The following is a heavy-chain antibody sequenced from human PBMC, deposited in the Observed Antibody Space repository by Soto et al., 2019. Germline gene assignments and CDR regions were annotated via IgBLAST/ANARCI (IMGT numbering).Heavy chain of an antibody. CDR2: FSGSGSST. CDR3: AKLSSVTPYYYFGMDV. CDR1: GFTFSSYA. Sequence: PGGSLRLSCAASGFTFSSYAMNWVRQAPGKGLVWFSFFSGSGSSTFYADSVKGRFTISRDNSRNTLFLQMNSLRAEDTAIYYCAKLSSVTPYYYFGMDVWGHGTTVTVSS. J-gene: IGHJ6*02. D-gene: IGHD4-4*01. V-gene: IGHV3-23*01.